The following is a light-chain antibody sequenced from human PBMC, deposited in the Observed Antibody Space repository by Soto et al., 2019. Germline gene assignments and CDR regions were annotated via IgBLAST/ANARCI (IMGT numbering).Light chain of an antibody. CDR1: SSNIGSRT. J-gene: IGLJ2*01. CDR3: AAWDDSLNGHV. Sequence: QSVLTQTPSASGTPGQRITISCSGSSSNIGSRTVNWYQQFPGTAPKVLIYSNTQRPSGVPDRFSASKSGTTASLAISGLQPEDEADYYCAAWDDSLNGHVFGGGTKVTVL. V-gene: IGLV1-44*01. CDR2: SNT.